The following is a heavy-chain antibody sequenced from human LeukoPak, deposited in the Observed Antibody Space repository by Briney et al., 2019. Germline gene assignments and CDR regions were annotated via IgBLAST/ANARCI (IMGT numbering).Heavy chain of an antibody. CDR2: TSFDESTK. V-gene: IGHV3-30-3*01. Sequence: PGGPLRLSCAASGFIFRDYVMNWVRQAPGKGLEWVAVTSFDESTKHYADAVQGLFTISRDNSKNTLYLQMNSLRAEDTAVYFCARDAGWLRSFDYWGQGTLVTVSS. J-gene: IGHJ4*02. CDR1: GFIFRDYV. D-gene: IGHD5-12*01. CDR3: ARDAGWLRSFDY.